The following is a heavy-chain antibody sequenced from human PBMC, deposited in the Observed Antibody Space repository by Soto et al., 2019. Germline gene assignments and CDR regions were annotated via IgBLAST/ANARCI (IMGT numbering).Heavy chain of an antibody. CDR2: IYYSGST. Sequence: PSESLSLTCTVAGGSISSSSYYWGWIRQPPGKGLEWIGSIYYSGSTYYNPSLKSRVTISVDTSKNQFSLKLSSVTAADTAVYYCARGSIAVAGTKAWFDPWGQGTLVTVSS. CDR1: GGSISSSSYY. D-gene: IGHD6-19*01. CDR3: ARGSIAVAGTKAWFDP. J-gene: IGHJ5*02. V-gene: IGHV4-39*01.